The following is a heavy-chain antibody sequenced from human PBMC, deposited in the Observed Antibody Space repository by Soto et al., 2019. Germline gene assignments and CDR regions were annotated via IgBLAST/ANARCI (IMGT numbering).Heavy chain of an antibody. D-gene: IGHD3-10*01. Sequence: QVQLVQSGAEVKKPGSSVKVSCKASGGTFSSYAISWVRQAPGQGLEWMGGIVPIFGTANYAQKFQGRVTMTADESTSTAYMELSSLRSEDTAVYYCARGAYYYGSGSYSQYNWFDPWGQGTLVTVSS. CDR2: IVPIFGTA. J-gene: IGHJ5*02. V-gene: IGHV1-69*01. CDR1: GGTFSSYA. CDR3: ARGAYYYGSGSYSQYNWFDP.